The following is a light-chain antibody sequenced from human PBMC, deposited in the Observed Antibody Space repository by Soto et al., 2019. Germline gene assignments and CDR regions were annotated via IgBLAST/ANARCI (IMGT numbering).Light chain of an antibody. Sequence: QSVLTQPPSASGTRGQRVNISCSGSSSNIGSNYVYWYRQFPGTAPKLLIQRNNQRPSGVPARFSGSKSGTSASLAISGLRSEDEADYYCGAWDDSLSGPVFGGGTKLTVL. V-gene: IGLV1-47*01. CDR2: RNN. CDR3: GAWDDSLSGPV. CDR1: SSNIGSNY. J-gene: IGLJ2*01.